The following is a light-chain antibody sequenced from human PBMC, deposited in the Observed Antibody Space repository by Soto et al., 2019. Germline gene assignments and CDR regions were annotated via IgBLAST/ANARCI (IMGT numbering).Light chain of an antibody. CDR2: DAS. Sequence: IQMTQSPSTLSASVGDRVTITCRASQSISSWLAWYQQKPGKAPKLLIYDASNLESGVPSRFSGSGSGTDFTLTISSLQPEDFATYYCQQSYSTPITFGQGTRLEIK. V-gene: IGKV1-5*01. CDR3: QQSYSTPIT. CDR1: QSISSW. J-gene: IGKJ5*01.